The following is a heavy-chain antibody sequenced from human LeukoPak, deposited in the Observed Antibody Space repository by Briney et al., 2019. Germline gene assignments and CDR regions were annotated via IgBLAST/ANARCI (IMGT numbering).Heavy chain of an antibody. J-gene: IGHJ4*02. CDR1: GFTFSNYA. CDR2: RRGDGET. Sequence: PGESLRLSCVASGFTFSNYATSWVRQAPAGGLEWVSSRRGDGETFYADSLKGRFSLSRDESRNRVYLQLTSLRVDDTAVYYCAKASWVSSADAVLWGQGTLVTASS. CDR3: AKASWVSSADAVL. D-gene: IGHD3-16*01. V-gene: IGHV3-23*01.